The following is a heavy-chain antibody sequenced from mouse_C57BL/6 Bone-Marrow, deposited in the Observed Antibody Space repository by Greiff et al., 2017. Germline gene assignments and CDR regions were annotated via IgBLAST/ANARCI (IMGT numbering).Heavy chain of an antibody. J-gene: IGHJ4*01. CDR3: AEIYYWCSYASDY. CDR1: GFSLTSSG. Sequence: VMLMESGPGLVAPSQSLSITCTVSGFSLTSSGVDWVRQPPGKGLEWLGVIWGGGSTNYNSALMSRLSISKDNSKSKVFLKMNSLQTDDTAMYYGAEIYYWCSYASDYWGQGTSVTVSS. CDR2: IWGGGST. D-gene: IGHD2-1*01. V-gene: IGHV2-9*01.